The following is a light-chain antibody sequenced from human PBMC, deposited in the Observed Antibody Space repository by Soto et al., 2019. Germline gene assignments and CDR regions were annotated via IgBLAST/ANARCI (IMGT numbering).Light chain of an antibody. Sequence: QSALTQPASVSGSPGQSITISCTGTSSDVGGYKYVSWYQQHPGKVPKLLIYDVSNRPSGVSNRFSGSKSGNTASLTISGLQAEDEADYYCSSYTTSSALIFGGGTKLTVL. CDR2: DVS. J-gene: IGLJ2*01. V-gene: IGLV2-14*03. CDR3: SSYTTSSALI. CDR1: SSDVGGYKY.